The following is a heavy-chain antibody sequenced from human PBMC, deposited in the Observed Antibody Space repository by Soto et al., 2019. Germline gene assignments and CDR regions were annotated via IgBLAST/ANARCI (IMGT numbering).Heavy chain of an antibody. CDR2: ISGSGGST. V-gene: IGHV3-23*01. J-gene: IGHJ4*02. Sequence: RWSLRLSCSASVFTFSSYAMSWVRQAPGKGLEWVSAISGSGGSTYYADSVKGRFTISRDNSKNTLYLQMNSLRAEDTAVYYCAKGKRVAAAGTGYWGQGTLVTVSS. CDR3: AKGKRVAAAGTGY. D-gene: IGHD6-13*01. CDR1: VFTFSSYA.